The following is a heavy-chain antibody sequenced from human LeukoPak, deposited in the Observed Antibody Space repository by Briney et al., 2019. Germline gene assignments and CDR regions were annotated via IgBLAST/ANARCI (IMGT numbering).Heavy chain of an antibody. CDR2: IKSKTDGGTT. V-gene: IGHV3-15*01. Sequence: GGSLRLSCVASGFTFSNAWMSWVRQAPGKGLEWVGRIKSKTDGGTTDYAAPVKGRFTISRDDSKNTLYLQMNSLKTEDTAVYYCTTEGAYYYGSGSYYRGDYWGQGTLVTVSS. D-gene: IGHD3-10*01. CDR1: GFTFSNAW. J-gene: IGHJ4*02. CDR3: TTEGAYYYGSGSYYRGDY.